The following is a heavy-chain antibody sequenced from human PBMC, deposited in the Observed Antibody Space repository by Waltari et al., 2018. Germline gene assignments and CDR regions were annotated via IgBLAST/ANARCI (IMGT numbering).Heavy chain of an antibody. Sequence: QVQLQESGPGLVKPSQTLSLTCTVSGGSISSGGYYWSWIRQHPGKGLEWIGYIYYSGSTYYNPALKSRVTISVDTSKNQFSLKLSSVTAADTAVYYCAREGPMIVEGAFDIWGQGTMVTVSS. CDR1: GGSISSGGYY. CDR3: AREGPMIVEGAFDI. V-gene: IGHV4-31*03. CDR2: IYYSGST. D-gene: IGHD3-22*01. J-gene: IGHJ3*02.